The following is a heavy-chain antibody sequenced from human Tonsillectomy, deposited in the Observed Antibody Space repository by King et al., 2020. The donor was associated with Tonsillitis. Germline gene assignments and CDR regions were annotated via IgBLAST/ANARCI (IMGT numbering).Heavy chain of an antibody. CDR1: GYTFTNYL. Sequence: VQLVESGAEVKKPGASVKVSCKASGYTFTNYLINWVRQAPGQGLEWMGWISTNNTNTNYAQKFQGRVTMTTDTSTSTVYMGLRSLRSDDTAVYYCARDLVDCSGIGCYSEGLNPWGQGTLVTVSS. CDR2: ISTNNTNT. V-gene: IGHV1-18*01. CDR3: ARDLVDCSGIGCYSEGLNP. D-gene: IGHD2-15*01. J-gene: IGHJ5*02.